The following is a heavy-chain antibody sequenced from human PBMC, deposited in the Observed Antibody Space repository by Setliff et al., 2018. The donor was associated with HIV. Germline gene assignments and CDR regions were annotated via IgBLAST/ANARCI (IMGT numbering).Heavy chain of an antibody. CDR3: AKDPPTLQWAFDY. CDR1: GFNINTYW. CDR2: ISGSGGST. D-gene: IGHD2-8*01. J-gene: IGHJ4*02. V-gene: IGHV3-23*01. Sequence: GGSLRLSCAASGFNINTYWMGWVRQGPGKGLEWVSAISGSGGSTWYADSVKGRFTISRDNSKNTLYLQMNSLRAEDTAVYYCAKDPPTLQWAFDYWGQGTLVTVSS.